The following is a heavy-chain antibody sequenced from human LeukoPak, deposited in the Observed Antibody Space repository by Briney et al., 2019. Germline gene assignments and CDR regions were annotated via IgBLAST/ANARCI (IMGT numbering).Heavy chain of an antibody. Sequence: PSETLSLTCTVSGGSISSYYWSWIRQPPGKGLEWIGYIYYSGSTNYNPSLKSRVTISVDTSKNQFSLKLTSVTAADMAVYYCARLNKPGWFDPWGQGTLVTVSS. J-gene: IGHJ5*02. CDR3: ARLNKPGWFDP. CDR2: IYYSGST. V-gene: IGHV4-59*12. D-gene: IGHD1-14*01. CDR1: GGSISSYY.